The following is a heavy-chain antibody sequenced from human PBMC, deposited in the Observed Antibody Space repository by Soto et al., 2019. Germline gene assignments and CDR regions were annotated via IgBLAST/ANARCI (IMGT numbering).Heavy chain of an antibody. CDR2: IYYSGST. J-gene: IGHJ6*02. V-gene: IGHV4-30-4*01. Sequence: SETLSLTCTVSGGSISSGDYYWSWIRQPPRKGLEWIGYIYYSGSTYYNPSLKSRVTISVDTSKNQFSLKLSSVTAADTAVYYCARGSYYYGMDVWGQGTTVTVSS. CDR3: ARGSYYYGMDV. CDR1: GGSISSGDYY.